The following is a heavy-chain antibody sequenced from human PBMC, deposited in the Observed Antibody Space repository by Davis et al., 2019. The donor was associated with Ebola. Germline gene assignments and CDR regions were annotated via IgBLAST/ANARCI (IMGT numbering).Heavy chain of an antibody. V-gene: IGHV1-18*01. CDR2: ISAYNGNT. CDR1: GYTFTSYG. D-gene: IGHD2-8*02. CDR3: ARGLGYCTGGVCYGDNWFDP. Sequence: ASVKVSCKASGYTFTSYGISWVRQAPGQGLEWMGWISAYNGNTNYAQKLQGRVTMTTDTSTSTAYMELRSLRSDDTAVYYCARGLGYCTGGVCYGDNWFDPWGQGTLVTVSS. J-gene: IGHJ5*02.